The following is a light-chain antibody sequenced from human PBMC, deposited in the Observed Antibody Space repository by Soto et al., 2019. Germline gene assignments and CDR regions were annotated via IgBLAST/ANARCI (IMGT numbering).Light chain of an antibody. V-gene: IGLV2-23*01. CDR1: SSDVGRYSL. CDR2: EDV. J-gene: IGLJ2*01. CDR3: CSYAGGTSVI. Sequence: QSALTQPASVSGSPGQSLTISCTATSSDVGRYSLVSWYQQHPGKAPKLIIYEDVERPSGVSYRFSGSKSGNTASLTISGLQPEDEADDYCCSYAGGTSVIFGGGTKLTVL.